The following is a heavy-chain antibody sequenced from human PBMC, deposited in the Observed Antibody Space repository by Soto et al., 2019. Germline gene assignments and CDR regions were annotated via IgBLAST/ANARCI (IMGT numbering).Heavy chain of an antibody. D-gene: IGHD2-2*01. V-gene: IGHV3-30-3*01. J-gene: IGHJ6*02. Sequence: PGGSLRLCWEVSGFTFSSYAMHWVRQAPGKGLEWVAVISYDGSNKYYADSVKGRFTISRDNSKNTLYLQMNSLRAEDTAVYYCARDRGYCSSTSCSNYYYYYGMDVWGQGTTVTVSS. CDR3: ARDRGYCSSTSCSNYYYYYGMDV. CDR2: ISYDGSNK. CDR1: GFTFSSYA.